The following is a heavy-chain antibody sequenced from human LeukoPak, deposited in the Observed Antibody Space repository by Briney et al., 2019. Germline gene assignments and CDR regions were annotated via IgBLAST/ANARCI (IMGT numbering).Heavy chain of an antibody. V-gene: IGHV4-59*01. CDR1: GGSIGSYF. D-gene: IGHD5/OR15-5a*01. J-gene: IGHJ3*02. CDR2: IYYSGST. CDR3: ARGEDIVSTISGDAFDI. Sequence: PSETLSLTCTVSGGSIGSYFWNWIRQPPGKGLEWLGYIYYSGSTNYNPSLKSRVTISVDTSKNQFSLNLNSVIAADTAVYYCARGEDIVSTISGDAFDIWGQGTMVTVAS.